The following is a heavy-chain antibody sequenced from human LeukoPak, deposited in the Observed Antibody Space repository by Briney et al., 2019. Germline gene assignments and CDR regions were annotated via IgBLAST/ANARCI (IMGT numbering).Heavy chain of an antibody. Sequence: SGGSLRLSCAASGFTFDDYGMSWVRQAPGKGLEWVSGINWNGGSTGYADSVKGRFTISRDNAKNSLYLQMNSLRAEDTALYYCAREYCSGGSCSYFGYWGQGTLVTVSS. CDR2: INWNGGST. CDR3: AREYCSGGSCSYFGY. J-gene: IGHJ4*02. D-gene: IGHD2-15*01. V-gene: IGHV3-20*04. CDR1: GFTFDDYG.